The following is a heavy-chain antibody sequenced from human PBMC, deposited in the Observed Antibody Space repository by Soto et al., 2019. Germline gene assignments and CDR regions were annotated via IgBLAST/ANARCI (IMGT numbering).Heavy chain of an antibody. CDR1: GGSFSGYY. V-gene: IGHV4-34*01. CDR2: INHSGST. Sequence: ETLSLTCAVYGGSFSGYYWSWIRQPPGKGLEWIGEINHSGSTNYNPSLKSRVTISVDTSKNQFSLKLSSVTAADTAVYYCARVFAGYYYGSGSSGWFDPWGQGTLVTVSS. J-gene: IGHJ5*02. D-gene: IGHD3-10*01. CDR3: ARVFAGYYYGSGSSGWFDP.